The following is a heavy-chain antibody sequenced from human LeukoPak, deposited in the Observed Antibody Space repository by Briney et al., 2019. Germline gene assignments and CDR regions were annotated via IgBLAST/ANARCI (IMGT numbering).Heavy chain of an antibody. D-gene: IGHD6-13*01. Sequence: SETLSLTCNVSGGSISGSRRYWGWVRQPPGGGLEWIGSIRYIGTTYYNPSLQSRLTISVDNSQNQFSLKLKSVTAADTSMYYCTRQLSWASDTGDSWGQGPPVTVSS. CDR3: TRQLSWASDTGDS. CDR2: IRYIGTT. V-gene: IGHV4-39*01. J-gene: IGHJ5*01. CDR1: GGSISGSRRY.